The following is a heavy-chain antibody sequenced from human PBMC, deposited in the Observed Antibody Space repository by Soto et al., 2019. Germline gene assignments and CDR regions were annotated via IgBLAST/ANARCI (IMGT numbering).Heavy chain of an antibody. Sequence: EVQLVESGGGLVKPGGSLRLSCAASGFTFSNAWMSWVRQAPGKGLEWVGRIKSKTDGGTTDYAAPVKGRFTISRDDSKNTLYLQMTRLKTEDTAVYYCTTYSGYDSTFFDYWGQGTLVTVSS. CDR1: GFTFSNAW. V-gene: IGHV3-15*01. J-gene: IGHJ4*02. CDR3: TTYSGYDSTFFDY. D-gene: IGHD5-12*01. CDR2: IKSKTDGGTT.